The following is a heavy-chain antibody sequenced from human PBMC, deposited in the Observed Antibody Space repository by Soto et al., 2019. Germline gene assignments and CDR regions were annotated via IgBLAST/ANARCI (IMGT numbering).Heavy chain of an antibody. V-gene: IGHV4-39*01. CDR3: ARHVSPSITATTKVRSVTDY. CDR2: IYYSGST. CDR1: GGSISSSNYY. J-gene: IGHJ4*02. Sequence: QLQLQESGPGLVKPSETLSLTCTVSGGSISSSNYYWAWIRQPPGKGLGWIGSIYYSGSTYYNPSLKSRVIISVDMSKNQFSLRLYSVTAADTAVYYCARHVSPSITATTKVRSVTDYWGQGTLVTVSS. D-gene: IGHD1-20*01.